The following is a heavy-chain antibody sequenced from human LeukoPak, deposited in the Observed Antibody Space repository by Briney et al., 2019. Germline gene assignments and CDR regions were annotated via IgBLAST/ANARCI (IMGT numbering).Heavy chain of an antibody. CDR2: INPGDSDT. CDR3: ARLGGGDSYDYYYYYGMDV. D-gene: IGHD2-21*02. J-gene: IGHJ6*02. V-gene: IGHV5-51*01. Sequence: GESLKISCKGSGYSFTSYWIGWVRQTPGKGLEWMGIINPGDSDTRYSPSFQGQVTISADKSIRTAYLQWSSLKASDTAMYYCARLGGGDSYDYYYYYGMDVWGQGTTVTVSS. CDR1: GYSFTSYW.